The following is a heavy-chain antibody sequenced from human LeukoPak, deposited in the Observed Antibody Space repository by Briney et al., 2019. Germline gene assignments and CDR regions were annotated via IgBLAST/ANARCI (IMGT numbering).Heavy chain of an antibody. J-gene: IGHJ3*02. CDR2: ISGSGGST. CDR1: GFTFSSYA. CDR3: ATRITMIVVSYAFDI. D-gene: IGHD3-22*01. Sequence: PGGSLRLSCAASGFTFSSYAMSWVRQAPGKGLEWVSAISGSGGSTYYADSVKGRFTISRDNSKNTLYLQMNSLRAEDTAVYYCATRITMIVVSYAFDIWSQGTMVTVSS. V-gene: IGHV3-23*01.